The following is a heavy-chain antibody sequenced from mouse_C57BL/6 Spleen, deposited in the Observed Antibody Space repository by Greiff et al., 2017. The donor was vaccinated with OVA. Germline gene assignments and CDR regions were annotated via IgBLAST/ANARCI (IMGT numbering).Heavy chain of an antibody. CDR3: ARGYYGSTDY. Sequence: QVQLQQPGAELVMPGASVKLSCKASGYTFTSYWMHWVKQRPGQGLEWIGEIDPSDSYTNYNQKFKGKSTLTVNKSSSTAYMQLSSLTSEDSAVYYCARGYYGSTDYWGQGTTLAVSS. J-gene: IGHJ2*01. D-gene: IGHD1-1*01. CDR2: IDPSDSYT. CDR1: GYTFTSYW. V-gene: IGHV1-69*01.